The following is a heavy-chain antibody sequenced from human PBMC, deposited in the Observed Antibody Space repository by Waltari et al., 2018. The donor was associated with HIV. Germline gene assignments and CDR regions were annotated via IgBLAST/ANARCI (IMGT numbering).Heavy chain of an antibody. CDR2: IKTKGDNYAT. CDR3: TRPGGSRTNGVDV. Sequence: VQLVASGGGLVEPWGAMKFSCSASGFTSSDSVMLWVRQASGKGLQWVARIKTKGDNYATTYIASVRGRFSISRDDSKNTVYLQMNNLKTEDTAVYYCTRPGGSRTNGVDVWGQGATVTVSS. D-gene: IGHD3-10*01. CDR1: GFTSSDSV. V-gene: IGHV3-73*01. J-gene: IGHJ6*02.